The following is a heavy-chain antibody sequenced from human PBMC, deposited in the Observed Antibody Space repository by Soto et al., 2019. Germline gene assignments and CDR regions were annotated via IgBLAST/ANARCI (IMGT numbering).Heavy chain of an antibody. CDR1: GGSISSGDYY. V-gene: IGHV4-30-4*01. D-gene: IGHD2-8*01. J-gene: IGHJ4*02. CDR2: ILYSGTT. CDR3: ARNGALDY. Sequence: PSETLSLTCTVSGGSISSGDYYWSWIRQPPGKGLEWIGYILYSGTTNYNLSLESRLTISVDTSKNQFSLKLTSVTAADTAVYYCARNGALDYWGRGTLVTVSS.